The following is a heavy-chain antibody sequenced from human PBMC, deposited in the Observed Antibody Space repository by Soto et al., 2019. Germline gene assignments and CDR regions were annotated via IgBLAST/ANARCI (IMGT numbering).Heavy chain of an antibody. Sequence: GESLKISCAASGFTFSSYSMNWVRQAPGKGLEWVSSISSSSSYIYYADSVKGRFTISRDNAKNSLYLQMNSLRAEDTAVYYCARDRTVTTDDYYYYYMDVWGKGTTVTVSS. CDR1: GFTFSSYS. CDR3: ARDRTVTTDDYYYYYMDV. D-gene: IGHD4-17*01. J-gene: IGHJ6*03. CDR2: ISSSSSYI. V-gene: IGHV3-21*01.